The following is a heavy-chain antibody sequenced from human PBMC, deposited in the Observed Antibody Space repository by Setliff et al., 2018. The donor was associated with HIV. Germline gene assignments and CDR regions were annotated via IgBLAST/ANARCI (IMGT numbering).Heavy chain of an antibody. D-gene: IGHD3-16*02. CDR2: VSDDGTNK. Sequence: GGSLRLSCAAAGFTVSTYYMSWVRQAPGKGLEWLAIVSDDGTNKYYADSVKGRFTISRDHSKNTLFLQMNSLRAEDTAIYYCARDIVGSRYFQHWGQGTLVTVSS. V-gene: IGHV3-30*03. J-gene: IGHJ1*01. CDR3: ARDIVGSRYFQH. CDR1: GFTVSTYY.